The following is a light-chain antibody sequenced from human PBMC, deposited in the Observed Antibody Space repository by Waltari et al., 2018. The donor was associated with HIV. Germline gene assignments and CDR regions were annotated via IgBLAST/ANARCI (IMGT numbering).Light chain of an antibody. CDR2: GAS. J-gene: IGKJ2*01. CDR3: QQYNNWPPYT. V-gene: IGKV3-15*01. Sequence: EVVMTQSSVSLSVSRGVRVTPTCRASQSVNSHLAWYQHKPGQAPTLLIYGASTRATVIPARFSGSGSGTEFSLTISSLQSEDFAVYYCQQYNNWPPYTFGQGTKLEIK. CDR1: QSVNSH.